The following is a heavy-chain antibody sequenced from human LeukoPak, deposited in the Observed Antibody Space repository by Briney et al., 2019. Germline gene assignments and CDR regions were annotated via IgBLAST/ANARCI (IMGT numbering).Heavy chain of an antibody. CDR2: IRYDGSNK. D-gene: IGHD6-13*01. CDR3: AKGLHSSSWNDAFDI. J-gene: IGHJ3*02. CDR1: GFTFSSYE. V-gene: IGHV3-30*02. Sequence: GGSLRLSCAASGFTFSSYEMNWVRQAPGKGLEWVAFIRYDGSNKYYADSAKGRFTISRDNSENTLYMQMNSLRVEDTAVYYCAKGLHSSSWNDAFDIWGQGTTVTVSS.